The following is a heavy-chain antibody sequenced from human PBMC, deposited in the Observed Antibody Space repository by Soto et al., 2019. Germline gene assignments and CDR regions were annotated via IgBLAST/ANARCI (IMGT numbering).Heavy chain of an antibody. CDR2: IWSDGSNE. CDR1: AFTFSNYA. V-gene: IGHV3-33*01. CDR3: ERERIAARRTLDS. D-gene: IGHD6-6*01. Sequence: QVYLVESGGGVVQPGRSLRLSCEASAFTFSNYAMHWVRQAPGRGLEWVALIWSDGSNEHYADSLKGRFTISRDNSKNTVYLQMNSLTAEDTAVYYCERERIAARRTLDSWGQGTLVTVSS. J-gene: IGHJ4*02.